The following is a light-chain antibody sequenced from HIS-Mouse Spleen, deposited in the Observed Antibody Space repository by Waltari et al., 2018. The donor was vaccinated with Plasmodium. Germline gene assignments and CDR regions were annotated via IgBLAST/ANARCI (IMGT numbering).Light chain of an antibody. CDR3: SSYAGGNNLV. CDR1: SSDVGGYHY. Sequence: QSALTQPPSASGSPGQSVTISCTGTSSDVGGYHYVSWYQQHPGKAPKLMIYEVSQRPPGVPDRFSGSKSGNTASLTVSGLQAEEEADYYCSSYAGGNNLVFGGGTKLTVL. V-gene: IGLV2-8*01. CDR2: EVS. J-gene: IGLJ2*01.